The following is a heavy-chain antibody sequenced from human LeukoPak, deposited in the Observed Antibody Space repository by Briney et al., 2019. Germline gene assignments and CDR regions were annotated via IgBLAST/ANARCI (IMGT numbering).Heavy chain of an antibody. D-gene: IGHD6-13*01. V-gene: IGHV3-23*01. CDR1: GFTFSSYS. CDR3: AKGGCSSSCLDAFDI. CDR2: ISGSGGST. J-gene: IGHJ3*02. Sequence: GGSLRLSCAASGFTFSSYSMNWVRQAPGKGLEWVSAISGSGGSTYYADSVKGRFTISRDNSKNTLYLQMNSLRAEDTAVYYCAKGGCSSSCLDAFDIWGQGTMVTVSS.